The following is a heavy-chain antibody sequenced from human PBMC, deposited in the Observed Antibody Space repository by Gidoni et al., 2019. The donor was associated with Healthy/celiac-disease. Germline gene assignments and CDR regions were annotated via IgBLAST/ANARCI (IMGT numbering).Heavy chain of an antibody. Sequence: QVQLQQWGAGLLKPSETLSLTCAVYGGSVSGYYWSWIRQPPGKGLEWIDEINHSGSTNYNPSLKSRVTISVDTSKNQFSLKLSSVTAADTAVYYCARGHTYYYDSSGYYRYFQHWGQGTLVTVSS. J-gene: IGHJ1*01. CDR3: ARGHTYYYDSSGYYRYFQH. CDR1: GGSVSGYY. CDR2: INHSGST. D-gene: IGHD3-22*01. V-gene: IGHV4-34*01.